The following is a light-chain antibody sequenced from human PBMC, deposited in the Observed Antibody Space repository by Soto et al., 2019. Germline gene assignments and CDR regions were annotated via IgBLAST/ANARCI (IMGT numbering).Light chain of an antibody. V-gene: IGLV1-40*01. J-gene: IGLJ7*01. Sequence: QSVLTHPPAVSGAPGQRVTISCTGSSSNIGAGYDVHWYQQLPGTAPKLLIYGNSNRPSGVPDRFSGSKSGTSASLAITGLQAEDEADYYCQSYDSSLSGDVFGTGTQLTVL. CDR2: GNS. CDR1: SSNIGAGYD. CDR3: QSYDSSLSGDV.